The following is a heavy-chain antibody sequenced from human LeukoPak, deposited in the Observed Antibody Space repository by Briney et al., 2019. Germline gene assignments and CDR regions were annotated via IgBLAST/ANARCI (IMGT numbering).Heavy chain of an antibody. CDR2: INPGDSDT. CDR1: GYTFTTYW. Sequence: GESLKISCKGSGYTFTTYWIGWVRQMPGKGLEYMGIINPGDSDTRYSPSFQGQVTISVDKSISTAYLQWSSLKASDTALYYCASPRVGATAFDIWGQGTMVTVSS. J-gene: IGHJ3*02. V-gene: IGHV5-51*01. D-gene: IGHD1-26*01. CDR3: ASPRVGATAFDI.